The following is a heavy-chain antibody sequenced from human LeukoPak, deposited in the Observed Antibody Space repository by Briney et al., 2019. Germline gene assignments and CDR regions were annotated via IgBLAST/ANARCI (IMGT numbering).Heavy chain of an antibody. CDR2: ISGRGGST. Sequence: GGSLRLSCAASGFTFSSYAMSWVRQAPGKGLEWVSAISGRGGSTYYADSVKGRFTISRDNSKNTLYLQMNSLRAEDTAVYYCAKLIDVVVPAAMIDYWGQGTLVTVSS. CDR3: AKLIDVVVPAAMIDY. V-gene: IGHV3-23*01. CDR1: GFTFSSYA. J-gene: IGHJ4*02. D-gene: IGHD2-2*01.